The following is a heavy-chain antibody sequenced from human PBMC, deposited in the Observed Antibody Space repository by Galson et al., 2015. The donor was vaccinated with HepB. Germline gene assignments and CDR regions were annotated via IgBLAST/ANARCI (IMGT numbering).Heavy chain of an antibody. J-gene: IGHJ4*02. Sequence: SLRLSCAASGFTVTSNYLSWVRQAPGEGLEWVSIIHSGGSTYYADSVKGRFSISRDSSKNTVFLQMNSLRGEDTAVYYCARSQGSGWNVYYFDYWGQGTLVTVSS. CDR1: GFTVTSNY. CDR2: IHSGGST. V-gene: IGHV3-66*01. D-gene: IGHD6-19*01. CDR3: ARSQGSGWNVYYFDY.